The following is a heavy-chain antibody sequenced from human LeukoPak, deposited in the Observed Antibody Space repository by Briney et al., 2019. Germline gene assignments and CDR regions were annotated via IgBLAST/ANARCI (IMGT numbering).Heavy chain of an antibody. CDR1: GGSFSGYY. Sequence: PSETLSLTCAVYGGSFSGYYRSWIRQPPGKGLEWIGEINHSGSTNYNPSLKSRVTISVDTSKNQFSLRLSSVTAADTAVYYCARAGFSLAPHRGTPFDYWGQGTLVTVSS. J-gene: IGHJ4*02. CDR3: ARAGFSLAPHRGTPFDY. D-gene: IGHD6-6*01. CDR2: INHSGST. V-gene: IGHV4-34*01.